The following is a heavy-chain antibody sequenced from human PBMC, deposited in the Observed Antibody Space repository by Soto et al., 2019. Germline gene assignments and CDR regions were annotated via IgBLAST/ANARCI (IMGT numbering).Heavy chain of an antibody. Sequence: QAQLVESGGGVVQPGRSLRLSCAASGFTFSSYGMHWVRQAPGKGLEWVAGIWYDGSNTYYADSVKGRFTISRDNSKNTLYLQMNSLRDEDKAVYYCARRGSSSWYYPFDSWGQGTMVTVSS. J-gene: IGHJ4*02. D-gene: IGHD6-13*01. CDR2: IWYDGSNT. CDR3: ARRGSSSWYYPFDS. V-gene: IGHV3-33*01. CDR1: GFTFSSYG.